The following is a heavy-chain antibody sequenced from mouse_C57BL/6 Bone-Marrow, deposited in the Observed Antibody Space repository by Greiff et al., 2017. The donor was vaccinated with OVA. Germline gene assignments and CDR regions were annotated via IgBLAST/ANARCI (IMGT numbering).Heavy chain of an antibody. D-gene: IGHD2-3*01. CDR3: ARSGGYYPYYYAMDY. CDR2: IHPNSGST. CDR1: GYTFTSYW. V-gene: IGHV1-64*01. J-gene: IGHJ4*01. Sequence: QVQLQQSGAELVKPGASVKLSCKASGYTFTSYWMHWVKQRPGQGLEWIGMIHPNSGSTNYNEKFKSKATLTVDKSSSTAYMQLSSLTSEDSAVYYCARSGGYYPYYYAMDYWGQGTSVTVSS.